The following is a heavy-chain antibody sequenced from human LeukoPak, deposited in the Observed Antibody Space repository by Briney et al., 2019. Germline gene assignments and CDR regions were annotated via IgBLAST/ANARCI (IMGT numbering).Heavy chain of an antibody. CDR1: GFPFGTYA. D-gene: IGHD3-9*01. CDR3: ARASDGIFTGDSGSFFYC. Sequence: GGSLRLSCAASGFPFGTYAIHWVRQAPGKGLEWVTVISSDGRSKYYTDSVKGRFTISRDNYKSTMYLQMNSLRVEDTAVYYCARASDGIFTGDSGSFFYCWGQGTLVTVS. CDR2: ISSDGRSK. J-gene: IGHJ4*02. V-gene: IGHV3-30*04.